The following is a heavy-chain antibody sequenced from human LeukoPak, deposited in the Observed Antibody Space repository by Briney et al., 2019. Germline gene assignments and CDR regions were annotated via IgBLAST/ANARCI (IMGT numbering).Heavy chain of an antibody. CDR3: ARDYSWGVAYFDY. J-gene: IGHJ4*02. CDR2: VYHSGNT. CDR1: GDSITRDSYY. V-gene: IGHV4-39*07. D-gene: IGHD3-16*01. Sequence: SETLSLTCNVSGDSITRDSYYWAWIRQPRGKGLEWIGSVYHSGNTYKNPSLKRRVFISVDTSKNQFSLNLTSVTAADTAVYYCARDYSWGVAYFDYWGQGALVTVSS.